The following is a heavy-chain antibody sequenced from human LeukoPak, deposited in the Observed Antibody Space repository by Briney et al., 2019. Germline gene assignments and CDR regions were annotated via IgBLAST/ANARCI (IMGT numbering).Heavy chain of an antibody. CDR1: GYTFTSYG. V-gene: IGHV1-18*01. D-gene: IGHD3-3*01. CDR2: ISAYNGNT. Sequence: GASVKVSCKASGYTFTSYGISWVRQAPGQGLEWMGWISAYNGNTNYAQKLQGRVTMTTDTSTSTDYMELRSLRSDDTAVYYCARASLFRGVVIPLDYWRQGTLVTVCS. CDR3: ARASLFRGVVIPLDY. J-gene: IGHJ4*02.